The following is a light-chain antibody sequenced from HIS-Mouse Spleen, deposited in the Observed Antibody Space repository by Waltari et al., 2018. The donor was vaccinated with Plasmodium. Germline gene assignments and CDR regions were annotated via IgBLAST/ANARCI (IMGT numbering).Light chain of an antibody. CDR3: QQYGSSPIT. J-gene: IGKJ5*01. CDR2: GAS. V-gene: IGKV3-20*01. Sequence: EIVFPQSPGTLSLSPGARASLSCRARQSVSSSYLAWYQQKPGQAPRLRILGASSRATGIPDRFSGSGSGTDFTLTISRLEPEDFAVYYCQQYGSSPITFGQGTRLEIK. CDR1: QSVSSSY.